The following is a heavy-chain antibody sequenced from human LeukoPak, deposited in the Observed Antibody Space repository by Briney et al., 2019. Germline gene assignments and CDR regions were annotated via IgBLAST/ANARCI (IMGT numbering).Heavy chain of an antibody. Sequence: GGSLRLSCAASGFTFSSYAMSWVRQVPGKGLEWVSAISGSGGSTYYADSVKGRFTISRDNSKNTLYLQMNSLRAEDTAVYYCAKSLTASSYYYYYMDVWGKGTTVTVSS. CDR1: GFTFSSYA. J-gene: IGHJ6*03. CDR3: AKSLTASSYYYYYMDV. D-gene: IGHD6-13*01. CDR2: ISGSGGST. V-gene: IGHV3-23*01.